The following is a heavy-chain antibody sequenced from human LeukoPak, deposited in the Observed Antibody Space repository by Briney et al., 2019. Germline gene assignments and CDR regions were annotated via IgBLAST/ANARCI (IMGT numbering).Heavy chain of an antibody. V-gene: IGHV3-74*01. CDR3: YWEGS. J-gene: IGHJ4*02. Sequence: GGALRLSRPASRFTFSNYWLHWVRQAPSKGLVGVALIKSDGSSTSYADSVKGRFTISRDNAKNTLYLQMNSLRAEDTAVYYCYWEGSWGQGTLVTVSS. D-gene: IGHD1-26*01. CDR1: RFTFSNYW. CDR2: IKSDGSST.